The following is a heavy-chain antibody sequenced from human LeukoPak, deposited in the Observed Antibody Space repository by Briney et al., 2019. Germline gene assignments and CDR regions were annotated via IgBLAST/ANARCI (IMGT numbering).Heavy chain of an antibody. V-gene: IGHV3-49*04. CDR1: GFTFGDHA. CDR3: TRGPIQLWLYHGMDV. CDR2: IRSKTYGGTT. D-gene: IGHD5-18*01. J-gene: IGHJ6*02. Sequence: RSLRLSCTVSGFTFGDHAMSWVRQAPGKGLEWVGFIRSKTYGGTTEYAASVKGRFIISRDDSTSIAYLQMNSLKTEDTAVYYCTRGPIQLWLYHGMDVWGQGTTVTASS.